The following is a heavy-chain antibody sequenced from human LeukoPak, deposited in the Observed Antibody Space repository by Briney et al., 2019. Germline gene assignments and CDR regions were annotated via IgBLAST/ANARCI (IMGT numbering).Heavy chain of an antibody. CDR3: LRQGVGDPPR. Sequence: PGGSLRLSCAASGFTVSSNDMSWVRQAPGKGLEWVSLIYAGGSSSAFYADSVKGRFTGSRHDSKNTLDLQMSGLRADDTAVYYCLRQGVGDPPRWGQGTLVTVSS. D-gene: IGHD3-16*01. V-gene: IGHV3-53*04. J-gene: IGHJ4*02. CDR1: GFTVSSND. CDR2: IYAGGSSSA.